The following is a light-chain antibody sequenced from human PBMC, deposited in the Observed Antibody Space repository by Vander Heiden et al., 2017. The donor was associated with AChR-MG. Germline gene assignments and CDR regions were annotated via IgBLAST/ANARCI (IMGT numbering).Light chain of an antibody. CDR3: QQYDNLT. Sequence: DIQMTQSPSSLSASVGDRVTITCQASQDISNYLNWYQQKPGKAPKLLIYDASNLETGVQSRFSGSGSGTDFTFTISSLQPEDIATYYCQQYDNLTFGQRTRLEIK. J-gene: IGKJ5*01. V-gene: IGKV1-33*01. CDR2: DAS. CDR1: QDISNY.